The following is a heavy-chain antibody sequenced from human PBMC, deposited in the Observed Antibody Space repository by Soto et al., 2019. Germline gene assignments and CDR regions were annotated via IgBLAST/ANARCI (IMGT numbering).Heavy chain of an antibody. D-gene: IGHD6-13*01. CDR1: GDSVSSNSAA. V-gene: IGHV6-1*01. J-gene: IGHJ3*02. CDR2: TYYRSKWYN. Sequence: QSQTLSLTCAISGDSVSSNSAAWNWIRQSPSRGLEWLVRTYYRSKWYNDYAVSVKSRITIKPDTSKNQFSLQLNSLSPGDTAEYYDEIATAGPEAFDIWGQGTMVTVSS. CDR3: EIATAGPEAFDI.